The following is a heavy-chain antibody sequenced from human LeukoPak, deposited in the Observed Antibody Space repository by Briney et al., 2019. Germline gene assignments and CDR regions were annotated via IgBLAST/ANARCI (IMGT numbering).Heavy chain of an antibody. CDR2: INHSGST. D-gene: IGHD3-22*01. J-gene: IGHJ4*02. Sequence: PSETLSLTCAVYGGSFSGYYWSWIRQPPGKGLEWIGEINHSGSTNYNPSLKSRVTISVDTSKNQFSLKLSSVTAADTAVYYCAIDYYDSSMVNYWGQGTLVTVSS. CDR3: AIDYYDSSMVNY. V-gene: IGHV4-34*01. CDR1: GGSFSGYY.